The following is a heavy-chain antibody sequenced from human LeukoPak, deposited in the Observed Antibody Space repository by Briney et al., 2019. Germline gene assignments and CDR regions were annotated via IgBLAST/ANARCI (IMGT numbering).Heavy chain of an antibody. D-gene: IGHD3-16*02. J-gene: IGHJ2*01. V-gene: IGHV4-39*07. CDR2: IHYSGST. CDR1: GGSISGSSYY. Sequence: SETLSLTCTVSGGSISGSSYYWGWIRQPPGKGLEWIGRIHYSGSTNYNPSLKSRVTISVDTSKNQFSLKLSSVTAADTAVYYCARGRGYDYVWGSYPSYWYFDLWGRGTLVTVSS. CDR3: ARGRGYDYVWGSYPSYWYFDL.